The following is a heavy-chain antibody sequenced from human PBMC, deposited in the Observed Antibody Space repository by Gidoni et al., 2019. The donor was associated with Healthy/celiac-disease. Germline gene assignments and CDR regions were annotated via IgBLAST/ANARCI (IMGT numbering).Heavy chain of an antibody. CDR3: ARGLTGYYFDYFDY. D-gene: IGHD3-9*01. V-gene: IGHV3-21*01. CDR2: ISSSSSYI. Sequence: EVQLVESGGGLVKPGGSLRLSCAASGFTFSSYSMNWVRQAPGKGLEWVSSISSSSSYIYYADSVKGRFTISRDNAKNSLYLQMNSLRAEDTAVYYCARGLTGYYFDYFDYWGQGTLVTVSS. J-gene: IGHJ4*02. CDR1: GFTFSSYS.